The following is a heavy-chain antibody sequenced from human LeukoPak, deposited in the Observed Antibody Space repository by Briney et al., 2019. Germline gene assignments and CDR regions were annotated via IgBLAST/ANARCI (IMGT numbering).Heavy chain of an antibody. CDR2: IWYDGSNK. CDR1: GFTFSSYG. D-gene: IGHD3-3*01. V-gene: IGHV3-33*06. Sequence: GGSLRRSCAASGFTFSSYGMHWVRQAPGKGLEWVAVIWYDGSNKYYADSVKGRFTISRDNSKNTLYLQMNSLRAEDTAVYYCAKGYYDFWSGYSDLYYYYYMDVWGKGTTVTVSS. J-gene: IGHJ6*03. CDR3: AKGYYDFWSGYSDLYYYYYMDV.